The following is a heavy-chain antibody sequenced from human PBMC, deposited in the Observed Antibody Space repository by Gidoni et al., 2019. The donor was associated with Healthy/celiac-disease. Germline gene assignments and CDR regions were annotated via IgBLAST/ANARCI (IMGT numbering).Heavy chain of an antibody. D-gene: IGHD6-19*01. J-gene: IGHJ4*02. CDR1: GFPFSSYW. CDR3: ARGGGSSGWSHFDY. V-gene: IGHV3-7*04. CDR2: IKQGGSEK. Sequence: EVPLVESGGGLVQPGGSRRLSCAASGFPFSSYWLSWVRQAPGKGLEWVVKIKQGGSEKYYVDSVKGRFTISRDNAKNSLYLQMNSLRAEDTAVYYCARGGGSSGWSHFDYWGQGTLVTVSS.